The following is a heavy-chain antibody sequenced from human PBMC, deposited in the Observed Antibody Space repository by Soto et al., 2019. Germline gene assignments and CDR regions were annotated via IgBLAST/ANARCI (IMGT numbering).Heavy chain of an antibody. J-gene: IGHJ4*02. D-gene: IGHD7-27*01. CDR2: VYWDDDK. V-gene: IGHV2-5*02. CDR1: GFSLSTSGVG. CDR3: AHRGYMYGNWDHGWFDY. Sequence: QITLKESGPTRVKPTQTLALTCTFSGFSLSTSGVGVGWNRQTPGKALEWLAVVYWDDDKRYNPSLKTRPTMSKDTSKNQVVLTMAYMDPVDTATYFCAHRGYMYGNWDHGWFDYWGQGTLVTVS.